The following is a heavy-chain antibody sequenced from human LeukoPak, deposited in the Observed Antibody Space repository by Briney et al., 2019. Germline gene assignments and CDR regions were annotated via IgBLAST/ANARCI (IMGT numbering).Heavy chain of an antibody. CDR1: GYTFTGYY. D-gene: IGHD2-15*01. CDR3: ARDRCSGGSCYHDAFDI. CDR2: INPSGGST. J-gene: IGHJ3*02. V-gene: IGHV1-46*01. Sequence: ASVKVSCKASGYTFTGYYMHWVGQAPGQGLEWMGIINPSGGSTSYAQKFQGRVTMTRDTSTSTVYMELSSLRSEDTAVYYCARDRCSGGSCYHDAFDIWGQGTMVTVSS.